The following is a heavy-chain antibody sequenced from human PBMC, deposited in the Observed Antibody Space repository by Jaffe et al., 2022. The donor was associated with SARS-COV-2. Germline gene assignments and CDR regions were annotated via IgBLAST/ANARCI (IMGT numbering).Heavy chain of an antibody. V-gene: IGHV4-39*01. D-gene: IGHD3-22*01. CDR1: GGSISTSSYY. J-gene: IGHJ5*02. CDR3: ARQGNLYYYESIYWFDP. CDR2: IYYSGTT. Sequence: QLQLQESGPGLVKPSETLSLTCTVSGGSISTSSYYWGWIRQPPGKGLEWIGSIYYSGTTYYNPSLRSRVTISVDTSKNQFSLKLSPVTAADTALYYCARQGNLYYYESIYWFDPWGQGTLVTVSS.